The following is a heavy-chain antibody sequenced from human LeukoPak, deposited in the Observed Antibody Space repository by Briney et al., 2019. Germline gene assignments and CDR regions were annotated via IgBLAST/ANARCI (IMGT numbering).Heavy chain of an antibody. CDR2: LIPLFGAT. V-gene: IGHV1-69*05. CDR1: GGTFSNYA. D-gene: IGHD4-17*01. Sequence: GASLKVSCKASGGTFSNYAISWVRQAPGQGLEWMGGLIPLFGATNYTQRFQGRITITTDESTTTAYMELSSLRSEDTAVYFCAVGDPFNYYMDLWGKGTTVTVFS. CDR3: AVGDPFNYYMDL. J-gene: IGHJ6*03.